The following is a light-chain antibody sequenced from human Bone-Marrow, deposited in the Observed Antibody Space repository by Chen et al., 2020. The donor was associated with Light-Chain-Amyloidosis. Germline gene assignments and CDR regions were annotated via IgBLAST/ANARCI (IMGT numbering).Light chain of an antibody. CDR1: ELPTKY. J-gene: IGLJ2*01. CDR3: QSADSSGTYEVI. V-gene: IGLV3-25*03. Sequence: SYELTQPPSVSVSPGQTARITSSGDELPTKYAYWYQQKPGQAPVLVIHRDTERPSWISERFSGSSSGTTATLTISGVQAEDEADYNCQSADSSGTYEVIFGGGTKLTVL. CDR2: RDT.